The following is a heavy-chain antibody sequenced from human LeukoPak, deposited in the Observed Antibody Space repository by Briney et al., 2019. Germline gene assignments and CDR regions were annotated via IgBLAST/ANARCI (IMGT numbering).Heavy chain of an antibody. D-gene: IGHD4-17*01. Sequence: PGGSLRLSCAASGFTFSNYGMHWVRQAPGKGLEWVSFIRYDGSNKYYADSVKGRFTISRDNSKNTLYLQMNTLRAEDTAVYYCAKDIAVGYGDSSAPLAYWGQGTLVTVSS. J-gene: IGHJ4*02. CDR1: GFTFSNYG. V-gene: IGHV3-30*02. CDR2: IRYDGSNK. CDR3: AKDIAVGYGDSSAPLAY.